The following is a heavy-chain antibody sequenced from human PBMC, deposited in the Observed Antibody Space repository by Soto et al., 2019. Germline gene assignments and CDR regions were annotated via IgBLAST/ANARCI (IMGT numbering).Heavy chain of an antibody. CDR1: GVSVSSRSYC. Sequence: PSETLSLTCTVSGVSVSSRSYCWSWIRQPPGKGLEWIGSIYYSGSTYYNPSLKSRVTISVDTSKNQFSLKLSSVTAADTAVHYCARHVLIWQLALLSGWFDPWGKGTLVTVSS. CDR3: ARHVLIWQLALLSGWFDP. J-gene: IGHJ5*02. V-gene: IGHV4-39*01. D-gene: IGHD6-13*01. CDR2: IYYSGST.